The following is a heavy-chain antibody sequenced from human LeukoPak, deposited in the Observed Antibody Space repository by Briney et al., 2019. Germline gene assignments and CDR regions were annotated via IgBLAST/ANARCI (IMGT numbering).Heavy chain of an antibody. J-gene: IGHJ4*02. CDR3: AKVDYDYVWGSYRPPADY. D-gene: IGHD3-16*02. CDR2: ISGSGGST. Sequence: GGSLRLSCAASGFTFSNYGMSWVRQAPGKGLEWVSAISGSGGSTYYADSVKGRFTISRDNSKNTLYLQMNSLRAEDTAVYYCAKVDYDYVWGSYRPPADYWGLGTLVTVSS. CDR1: GFTFSNYG. V-gene: IGHV3-23*01.